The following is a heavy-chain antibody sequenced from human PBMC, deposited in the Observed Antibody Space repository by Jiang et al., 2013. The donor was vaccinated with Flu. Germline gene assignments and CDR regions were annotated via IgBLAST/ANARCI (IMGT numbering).Heavy chain of an antibody. CDR3: ASHYYYDSSGWDAFDI. J-gene: IGHJ3*02. V-gene: IGHV4-59*01. D-gene: IGHD3-22*01. CDR1: GGSISSYY. Sequence: GPGLVKPSETLSLTCTVSGGSISSYYWSWIRQPPGKGLEWIGYIYYSGSTNYNPSLKSRVTISVDTSKNQFSLKLSSVTAADTAVYYCASHYYYDSSGWDAFDIWGQGTMVTVSS. CDR2: IYYSGST.